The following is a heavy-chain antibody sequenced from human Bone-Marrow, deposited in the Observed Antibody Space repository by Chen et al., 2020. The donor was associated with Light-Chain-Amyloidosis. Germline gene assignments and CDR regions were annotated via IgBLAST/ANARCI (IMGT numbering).Heavy chain of an antibody. CDR2: IREDGNEK. Sequence: EVRLVESGGGLVQPGGSLRLSCAASGFTFSRYFMSWVRQAPGKGLEWVANIREDGNEKYYGQSVKGRFTISRDNAKNAVYLQMHSLGAEDSAIYFCARESSVAAPYYLDYWGQGIRVTVSA. CDR3: ARESSVAAPYYLDY. J-gene: IGHJ4*02. D-gene: IGHD6-25*01. CDR1: GFTFSRYF. V-gene: IGHV3-7*01.